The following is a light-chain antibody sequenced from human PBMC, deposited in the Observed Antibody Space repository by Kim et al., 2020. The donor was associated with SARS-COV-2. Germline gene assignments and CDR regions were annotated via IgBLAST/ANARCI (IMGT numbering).Light chain of an antibody. J-gene: IGKJ1*01. V-gene: IGKV3-11*01. CDR3: QQRSNWWT. CDR1: QSVSSY. CDR2: DAS. Sequence: SLSPWERATLSCRPSQSVSSYLAWYQQTPGQAPRLLIYDASNRATGIPARFSGSGSGTDFTLTISSLEPEDFAVYYCQQRSNWWTFGQGTKVAIK.